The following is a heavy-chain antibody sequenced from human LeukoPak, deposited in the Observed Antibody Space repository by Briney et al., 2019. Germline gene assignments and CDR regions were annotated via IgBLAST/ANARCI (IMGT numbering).Heavy chain of an antibody. CDR2: IYYSGST. Sequence: SETLSLTCTVSGGSISSYYWSWIRQPAGKGLEWIGYIYYSGSTNYNPSLKSRVTISVDTSKNQFSLKLSSVTAADTAVYYCAGGGIAAAGTIYWGQGTLVTVSS. D-gene: IGHD6-13*01. V-gene: IGHV4-59*01. CDR1: GGSISSYY. J-gene: IGHJ4*02. CDR3: AGGGIAAAGTIY.